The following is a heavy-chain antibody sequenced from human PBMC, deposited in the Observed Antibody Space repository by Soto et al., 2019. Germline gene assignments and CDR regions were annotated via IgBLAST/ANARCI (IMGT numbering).Heavy chain of an antibody. CDR1: GGSLSSGDFY. Sequence: SETLSLTCTGSGGSLSSGDFYWSWIRQPPGKGLEWIGYIYYSGSTYYNPSLKSRVTISVDTSKNQFSLKLNSVTAADTAVYYCARDPNPIGYGHYYGMDVWDQATTVTV. CDR3: ARDPNPIGYGHYYGMDV. CDR2: IYYSGST. J-gene: IGHJ6*02. V-gene: IGHV4-30-4*01. D-gene: IGHD6-13*01.